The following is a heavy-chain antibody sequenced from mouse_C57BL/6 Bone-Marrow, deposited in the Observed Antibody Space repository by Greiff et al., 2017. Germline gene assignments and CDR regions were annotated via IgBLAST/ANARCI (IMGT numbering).Heavy chain of an antibody. CDR2: IHPNSGST. CDR1: GYTFTSYW. Sequence: QVQLQQPGAELVKPGASVKLSCKASGYTFTSYWMHWVKQRPGQGLEWIGMIHPNSGSTNYNEKFKSKATLTVDKSSSTADMQLSSLTSADSAVYYCARGSTTVVATRVDYWGQGTTLTVSS. D-gene: IGHD1-1*01. V-gene: IGHV1-64*01. J-gene: IGHJ2*01. CDR3: ARGSTTVVATRVDY.